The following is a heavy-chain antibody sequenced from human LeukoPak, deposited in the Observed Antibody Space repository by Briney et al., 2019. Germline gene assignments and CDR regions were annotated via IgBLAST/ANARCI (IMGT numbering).Heavy chain of an antibody. J-gene: IGHJ4*02. Sequence: ASVKVSCKVFGYTLTELSMHWVRQAPGKGLEWMGGFDPEDGETIYAQKFQGRVTMTEDTSTDTTYMELSSLRSEDTAVYYCATDLGSGSSGYYFDYWGQGTLVTVSS. CDR1: GYTLTELS. D-gene: IGHD1-26*01. CDR3: ATDLGSGSSGYYFDY. V-gene: IGHV1-24*01. CDR2: FDPEDGET.